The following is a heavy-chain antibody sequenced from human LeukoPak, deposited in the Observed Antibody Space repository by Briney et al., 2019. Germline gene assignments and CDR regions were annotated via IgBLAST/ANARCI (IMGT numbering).Heavy chain of an antibody. V-gene: IGHV1-18*01. D-gene: IGHD1-26*01. J-gene: IGHJ1*01. Sequence: GASVKVSCKAPGYTFTSYGISWVRQAPGQGLEWMGWISAYNGNTNYAQKLQGRVTMTTDTSTSTAYMELRSLRSDDTAVYYCARWGIGGATAEYFQHWGQGTLVTVSS. CDR2: ISAYNGNT. CDR3: ARWGIGGATAEYFQH. CDR1: GYTFTSYG.